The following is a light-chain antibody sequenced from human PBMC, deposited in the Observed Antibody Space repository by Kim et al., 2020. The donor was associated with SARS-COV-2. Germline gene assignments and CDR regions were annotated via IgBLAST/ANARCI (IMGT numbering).Light chain of an antibody. V-gene: IGKV3-11*01. J-gene: IGKJ4*01. Sequence: LSPEERATLSCRASQSVRSYLGWYQQKPGQTPRLLIYDVSNRATGIPARFSGSGSGTDFTLTISSLEPEDFAVYYCQQRSAWPLTFGGGTKVDIK. CDR2: DVS. CDR1: QSVRSY. CDR3: QQRSAWPLT.